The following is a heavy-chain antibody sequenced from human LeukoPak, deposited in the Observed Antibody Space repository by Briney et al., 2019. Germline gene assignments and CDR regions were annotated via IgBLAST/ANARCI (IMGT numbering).Heavy chain of an antibody. CDR1: GGSISSSS. CDR3: TREVTYYFSMDV. V-gene: IGHV3-73*01. CDR2: IRSRTNSYAT. Sequence: PSETLSLTCTVSGGSISSSSYYWGWIRQPPGKGLEWVGRIRSRTNSYATTYSASVKGRFTISRDDSKNTAYLQMNSLKTEDTAVYYCTREVTYYFSMDVWGQGTTVTVSS. J-gene: IGHJ6*02. D-gene: IGHD2-21*02.